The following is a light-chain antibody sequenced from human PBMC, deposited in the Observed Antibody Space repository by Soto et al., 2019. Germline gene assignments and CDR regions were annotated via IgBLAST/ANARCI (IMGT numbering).Light chain of an antibody. CDR3: QSYDSSLSGGVV. CDR2: GNS. V-gene: IGLV1-40*01. Sequence: QSVLTQPPSVSGAPGQRVTISCTGSSSNIGAGYDVHWYQQLPGPDPKLLIYGNSNRPSGVPDRFSGSKSGTSASLAITGLQAEDEADYYCQSYDSSLSGGVVFGGGTKLTVL. CDR1: SSNIGAGYD. J-gene: IGLJ2*01.